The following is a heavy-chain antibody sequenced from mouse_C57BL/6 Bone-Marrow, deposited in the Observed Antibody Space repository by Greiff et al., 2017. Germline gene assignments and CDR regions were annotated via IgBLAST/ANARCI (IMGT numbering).Heavy chain of an antibody. V-gene: IGHV1-64*01. D-gene: IGHD2-4*01. CDR3: ARWGDYEDC. J-gene: IGHJ2*01. CDR2: IHPNSGST. Sequence: QVQLKQPGAELVKPGASVKLSCKASGYTFTSYWMHWVKQRPGQGLEWIGMIHPNSGSTNYNEKFKSKATLTVYKSSSTAYMQLSSLTSEDSAVYYCARWGDYEDCWGQGTTLTVSS. CDR1: GYTFTSYW.